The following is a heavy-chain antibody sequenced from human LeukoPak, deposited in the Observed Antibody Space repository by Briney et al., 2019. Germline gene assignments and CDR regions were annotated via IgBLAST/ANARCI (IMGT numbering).Heavy chain of an antibody. J-gene: IGHJ4*02. D-gene: IGHD3-10*02. V-gene: IGHV3-74*01. CDR3: VRGGGMYGDWNY. CDR1: GFTFSSYW. Sequence: QSGGSLRLSCAASGFTFSSYWMHWVRQAPGKGLVWVSRINSAGSSTNYADSVRGRFTISRDSAKSTLYLQMNSLRVEDKALYYCVRGGGMYGDWNYWGQGTLVTVSS. CDR2: INSAGSST.